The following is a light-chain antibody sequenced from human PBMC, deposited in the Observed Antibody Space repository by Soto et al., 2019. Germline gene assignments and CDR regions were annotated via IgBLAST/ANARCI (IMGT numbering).Light chain of an antibody. Sequence: QSALTQPASVSGSLGQSVTISCTGTINDIAGYGYVSWYQHHPGTAPRLLIYEATYRPSGISDRFSGSKSGKTASLTISGLQAEDEADYYCSSHSRRTDVIFGGGTKVTVL. J-gene: IGLJ2*01. CDR1: INDIAGYGY. V-gene: IGLV2-14*01. CDR3: SSHSRRTDVI. CDR2: EAT.